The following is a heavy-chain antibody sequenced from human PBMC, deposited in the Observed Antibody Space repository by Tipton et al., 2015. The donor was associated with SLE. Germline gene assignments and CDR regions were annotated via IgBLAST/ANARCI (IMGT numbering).Heavy chain of an antibody. CDR1: GGSISSSNW. J-gene: IGHJ2*01. V-gene: IGHV4-4*02. CDR3: ATGISRTTFASRCRGGRCSSYYFDV. D-gene: IGHD2-15*01. Sequence: TLSLTCSVSGGSISSSNWWSWVRQPPGKGLEWIGEIYHSGSTNFNPSLKSRVTMSVDTSKNQFSLKLSSVTAADTAVYYCATGISRTTFASRCRGGRCSSYYFDVWGRGTLVTVSS. CDR2: IYHSGST.